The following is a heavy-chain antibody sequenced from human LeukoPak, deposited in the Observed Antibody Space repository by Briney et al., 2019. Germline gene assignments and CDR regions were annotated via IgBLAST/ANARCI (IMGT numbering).Heavy chain of an antibody. J-gene: IGHJ4*02. V-gene: IGHV3-30*03. Sequence: GGSLRLSCAASGFTFSTYGMHWVRQAPGKGLEWVAVISDDGSNTYYIDSVKGRFTISRDNSKNTLYLQMNSLRAEDTAVYYCARADQPMTSGWYYFDYWGQGTLVTVSS. D-gene: IGHD6-19*01. CDR2: ISDDGSNT. CDR3: ARADQPMTSGWYYFDY. CDR1: GFTFSTYG.